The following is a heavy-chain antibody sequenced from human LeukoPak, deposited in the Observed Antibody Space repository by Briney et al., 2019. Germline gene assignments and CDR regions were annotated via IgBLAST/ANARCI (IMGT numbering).Heavy chain of an antibody. D-gene: IGHD2-15*01. Sequence: SETLSLTCTVSGGSISSGSYYWSWIRQPAGKGLEWIGRIYTSGSTNYNPSLKSRVTISVDTSKNQFSLKLSSVTAADTAVYYCARAATDFDYWGQGTLVTVSS. J-gene: IGHJ4*02. CDR1: GGSISSGSYY. CDR3: ARAATDFDY. V-gene: IGHV4-61*02. CDR2: IYTSGST.